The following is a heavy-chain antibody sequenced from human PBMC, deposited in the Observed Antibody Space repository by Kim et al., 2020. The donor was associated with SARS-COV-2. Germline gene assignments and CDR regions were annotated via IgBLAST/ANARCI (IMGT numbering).Heavy chain of an antibody. D-gene: IGHD3-3*01. CDR2: LRASPGPT. CDR3: ARDREIRRRGGSGYYLNGEYFQH. V-gene: IGHV1-18*04. Sequence: ASVKVSCKASGYTFTSYGISWVRQAPVHGFAWLGWLRASPGPTNYAQKLQGRVTMTTDTSTSTAYMELRSLRSDDTAVDYCARDREIRRRGGSGYYLNGEYFQHWGQGTLVTVSS. J-gene: IGHJ1*01. CDR1: GYTFTSYG.